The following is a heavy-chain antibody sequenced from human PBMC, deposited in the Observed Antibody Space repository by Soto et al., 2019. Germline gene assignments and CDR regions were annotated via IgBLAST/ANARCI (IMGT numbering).Heavy chain of an antibody. V-gene: IGHV1-69*13. CDR3: ARQDDIVVVVAANPGVDYYYGMDV. CDR2: IIPIFGTA. CDR1: GGTFSSYA. D-gene: IGHD2-15*01. Sequence: SVKVSCKASGGTFSSYAISWVRQAPGQGLEWMGGIIPIFGTANYAQKFQGRVTITADESTSTAYMELSSLRSEDTAVYYCARQDDIVVVVAANPGVDYYYGMDVWGQGTTVTVSS. J-gene: IGHJ6*02.